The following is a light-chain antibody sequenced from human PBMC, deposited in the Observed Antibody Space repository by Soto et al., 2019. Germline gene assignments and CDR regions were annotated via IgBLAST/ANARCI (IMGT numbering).Light chain of an antibody. CDR3: QHYKNWPPWT. J-gene: IGKJ1*01. CDR1: QTVSNY. Sequence: EIVLTQSPATLSLSPGKTALSCRASQTVSNYLAWYQQKPGQAPRLLIYASSSRVTGVPARFVGSGSGTEFTLTITSLQAEDFAVYYCQHYKNWPPWTFGQGTKVQIK. CDR2: ASS. V-gene: IGKV3-15*01.